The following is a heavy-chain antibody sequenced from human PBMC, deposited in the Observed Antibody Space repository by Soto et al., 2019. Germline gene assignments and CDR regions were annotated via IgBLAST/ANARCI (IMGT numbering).Heavy chain of an antibody. D-gene: IGHD3-10*01. CDR1: GGSFSGYY. V-gene: IGHV4-34*01. Sequence: ASETLSLTCAVYGGSFSGYYWSWIRQPPGKGLEWIGEINHSGSTNYNPSLKSRVTISVDTSKNQFSLKLSSVTAADTAVYYCARENGSGSYYDYWGQGTLVTVSS. CDR3: ARENGSGSYYDY. J-gene: IGHJ4*02. CDR2: INHSGST.